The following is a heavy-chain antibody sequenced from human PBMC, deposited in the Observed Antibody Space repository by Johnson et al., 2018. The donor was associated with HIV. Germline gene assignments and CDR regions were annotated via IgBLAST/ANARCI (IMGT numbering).Heavy chain of an antibody. D-gene: IGHD3-22*01. V-gene: IGHV3-53*01. CDR3: ARAYYDSGGYYPHAFHV. CDR2: IYSGGNR. Sequence: VQLVESGGGLIQPGGSLRLSCAASGFAVSGNYMSWVRQAPGKGLEWVSTIYSGGNRYYADSVKGRFTVSRDNSENTLYRQMNSLRAEDTAVYYCARAYYDSGGYYPHAFHVWGQGTMVTVSS. J-gene: IGHJ3*01. CDR1: GFAVSGNY.